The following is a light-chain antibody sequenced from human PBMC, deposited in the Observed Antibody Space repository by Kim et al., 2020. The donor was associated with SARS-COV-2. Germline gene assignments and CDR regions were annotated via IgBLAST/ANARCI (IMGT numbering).Light chain of an antibody. J-gene: IGLJ2*01. CDR1: SSDVVGYNY. CDR3: CSYAGSSRV. V-gene: IGLV2-11*01. Sequence: PGQSVTISCTGTSSDVVGYNYVSWYQQHPGKAPKLMIYEVSKRPSGVPDRFSGSKSGNTASLTISGLQAEDEADYYCCSYAGSSRVFGGGTQLTVL. CDR2: EVS.